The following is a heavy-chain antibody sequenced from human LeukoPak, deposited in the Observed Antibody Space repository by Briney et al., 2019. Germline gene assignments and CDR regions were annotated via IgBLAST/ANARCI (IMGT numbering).Heavy chain of an antibody. D-gene: IGHD3-16*01. V-gene: IGHV1-18*01. Sequence: ASVKVSCKASGYTFTSYGISWVRQAPGQGLEWMGWISAYNGNTNYAQKLQGRVTMTTDTSTSTAYMELRSLRSDDTAVYYCARDPTVTLMSTHYYYYYYMDVWGKGTTVTVSS. CDR3: ARDPTVTLMSTHYYYYYYMDV. J-gene: IGHJ6*03. CDR2: ISAYNGNT. CDR1: GYTFTSYG.